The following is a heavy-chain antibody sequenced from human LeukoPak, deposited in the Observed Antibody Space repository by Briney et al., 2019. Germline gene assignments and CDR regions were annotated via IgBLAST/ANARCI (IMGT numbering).Heavy chain of an antibody. V-gene: IGHV1-69*04. D-gene: IGHD5-24*01. CDR2: IIPILGIA. Sequence: ASVKVSCKASGGTFSSYAISWVRQAPGQGLEWMGRIIPILGIANYAQKFQGRVTITADKSTSTAYMELSSLRSEDTAVYYCARDRRDGYNYVVSSWGQGTLVTVSS. CDR3: ARDRRDGYNYVVSS. CDR1: GGTFSSYA. J-gene: IGHJ5*02.